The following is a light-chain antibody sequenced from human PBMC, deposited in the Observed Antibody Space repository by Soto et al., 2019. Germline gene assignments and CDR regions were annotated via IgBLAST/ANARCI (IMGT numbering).Light chain of an antibody. J-gene: IGKJ2*01. CDR1: QGISSY. V-gene: IGKV1-8*01. CDR2: AES. CDR3: QQYYSYPNT. Sequence: AIRMTQSPSSLSASTGDRVTITCRASQGISSYLAWYPQKPGQAPKLLIYAESTLQSGFPSRFSGSGSGTDFTLTISCLQSEDFATYYCQQYYSYPNTFGQGTKLEIK.